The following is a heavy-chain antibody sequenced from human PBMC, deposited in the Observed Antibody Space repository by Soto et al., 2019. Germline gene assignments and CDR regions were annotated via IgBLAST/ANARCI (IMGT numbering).Heavy chain of an antibody. V-gene: IGHV3-23*01. CDR3: AKDRSSTSCYAFDY. CDR1: GFTFRNYA. J-gene: IGHJ4*02. Sequence: EVQLLESGGGLVQPGGSLRLSCAASGFTFRNYAMSWARQAPGKGLEWVSAISGSGGTTHYADSVKGRFTISRDNYKNTLYLQMNSLRVEDPAVYYCAKDRSSTSCYAFDYWGQGSLVTVSS. D-gene: IGHD2-2*01. CDR2: ISGSGGTT.